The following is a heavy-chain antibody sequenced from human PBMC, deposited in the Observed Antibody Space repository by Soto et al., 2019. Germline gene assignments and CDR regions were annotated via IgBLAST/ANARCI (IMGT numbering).Heavy chain of an antibody. D-gene: IGHD3-10*01. CDR2: IYYSGST. V-gene: IGHV4-31*03. CDR1: DVSISSGGYY. CDR3: ARVRGYYYGSGSYYNVMAPWFDP. J-gene: IGHJ5*02. Sequence: SETLSLTCTVSDVSISSGGYYWSWIRQHPGKGLEWIGYIYYSGSTYYNPSLKSRVTISVDTSKNQFSLKLSSVTAADTAVYYCARVRGYYYGSGSYYNVMAPWFDPWGQGTLVTVSS.